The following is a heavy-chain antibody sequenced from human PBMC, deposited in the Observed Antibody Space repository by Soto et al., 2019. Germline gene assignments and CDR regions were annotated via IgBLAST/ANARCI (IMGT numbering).Heavy chain of an antibody. J-gene: IGHJ6*02. CDR3: ASPRELSYSYFYFFTLDV. CDR1: GGSISSGDYY. D-gene: IGHD2-21*01. CDR2: IYYSGST. Sequence: SETLSLTCTVSGGSISSGDYYWSWIRQPPGKGLEWIGYIYYSGSTYYNPSLKSRVTISVDTSKNQFSLKLSSVTAADTAVYYCASPRELSYSYFYFFTLDVWGQGTTVTVSS. V-gene: IGHV4-30-4*01.